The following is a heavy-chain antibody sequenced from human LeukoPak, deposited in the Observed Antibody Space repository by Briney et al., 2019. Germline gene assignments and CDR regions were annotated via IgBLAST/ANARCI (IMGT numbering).Heavy chain of an antibody. CDR1: GFTFNNNA. CDR2: INGGGDAT. J-gene: IGHJ3*01. D-gene: IGHD2-2*01. CDR3: ARCTASCYANAFDV. Sequence: GGSLRLSCATSGFTFNNNAMSWVRQAPGKGLEWVSAINGGGDATEYADSVKGRFTISRDNSKNTLYLQMNSLRPDDAAVYYCARCTASCYANAFDVWGQGTLLTVSS. V-gene: IGHV3-23*01.